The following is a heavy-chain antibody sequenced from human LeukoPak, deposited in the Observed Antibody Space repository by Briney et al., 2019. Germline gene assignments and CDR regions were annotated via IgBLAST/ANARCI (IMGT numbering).Heavy chain of an antibody. CDR1: GGSISSSSYY. Sequence: SETLSLTCTVSGGSISSSSYYWGWVRQPPGKGLEWIGEIYHSGSTNYNPSLKSRVTISVDKSKNQFSLKLSSVTAADTAVYYCARRETQYYYYYYMDVWGKGTTVTVSS. D-gene: IGHD1-26*01. CDR3: ARRETQYYYYYYMDV. J-gene: IGHJ6*03. CDR2: IYHSGST. V-gene: IGHV4-39*07.